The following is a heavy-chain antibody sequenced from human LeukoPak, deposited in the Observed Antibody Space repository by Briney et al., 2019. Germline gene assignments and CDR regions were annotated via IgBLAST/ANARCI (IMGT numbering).Heavy chain of an antibody. Sequence: SETLSLTCTVSDASISGYYWSWIRQPPGKGLEWIGSIHFSGSTNYNPSLKSRVTISVDTSKNQFSLKLSSVTAADTAVYFCARSFRYCSSTSCSYCYGMDVWSQGTTVTVSS. V-gene: IGHV4-59*08. CDR3: ARSFRYCSSTSCSYCYGMDV. CDR2: IHFSGST. CDR1: DASISGYY. D-gene: IGHD2-2*01. J-gene: IGHJ6*02.